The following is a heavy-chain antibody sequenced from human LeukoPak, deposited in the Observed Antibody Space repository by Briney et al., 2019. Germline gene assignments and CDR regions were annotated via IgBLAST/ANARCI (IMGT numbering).Heavy chain of an antibody. V-gene: IGHV4-59*01. CDR1: GGSISSYY. J-gene: IGHJ4*02. CDR2: IYYSGST. D-gene: IGHD3-3*01. CDR3: ASGRGFLEWLLY. Sequence: SETLSLTCTVSGGSISSYYWSWLRQPPGKGLEWIGYIYYSGSTNYNPSLKSRVTISVDTSKNQFSLKLSSVTAADTAVYYCASGRGFLEWLLYWGQGTLVTVSS.